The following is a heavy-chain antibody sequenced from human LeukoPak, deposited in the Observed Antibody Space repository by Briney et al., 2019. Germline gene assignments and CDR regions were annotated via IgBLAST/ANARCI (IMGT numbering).Heavy chain of an antibody. D-gene: IGHD3-22*01. V-gene: IGHV3-11*05. CDR2: ISSSGSST. CDR3: ARDLIHRSGEAGY. CDR1: GFTFSDFY. Sequence: SGGSLRLSCAASGFTFSDFYMSWIRQAPGKGLEWISYISSSGSSTNYADSVKGRFTISRDNAKNSLYLQMNSLRAEDTAVYYCARDLIHRSGEAGYWGQGTLVTVSS. J-gene: IGHJ4*02.